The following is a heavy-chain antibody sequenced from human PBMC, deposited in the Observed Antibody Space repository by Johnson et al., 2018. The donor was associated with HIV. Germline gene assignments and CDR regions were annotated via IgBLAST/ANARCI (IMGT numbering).Heavy chain of an antibody. CDR3: ARNEYSNYGGRDAFDI. D-gene: IGHD4-11*01. Sequence: QVQLVESGGGLVQPGRSLKLSCAASGFTFSSYGMHWVRQAPGKGLEWVAFIRYDGSNKYYADSVKGRFTISRDNSKNTLYLQMNGLRAEDTAVYYCARNEYSNYGGRDAFDIWGQGTMVTVPS. CDR2: IRYDGSNK. V-gene: IGHV3-33*08. J-gene: IGHJ3*02. CDR1: GFTFSSYG.